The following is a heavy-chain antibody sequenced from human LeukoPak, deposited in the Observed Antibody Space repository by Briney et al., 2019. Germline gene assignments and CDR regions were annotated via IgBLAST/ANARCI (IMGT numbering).Heavy chain of an antibody. D-gene: IGHD5-18*01. J-gene: IGHJ6*03. CDR1: GFTFSNNW. CDR3: AREGYGYSYGWNYYYMDV. CDR2: IKQDGSDK. V-gene: IGHV3-7*01. Sequence: GGSLRLSCAASGFTFSNNWMSWVRQAPGKGLEWVANIKQDGSDKYYVDSVKGRFTISRDNAKNSLYLQMNSLRAEDTAVYYCAREGYGYSYGWNYYYMDVWGKGTTVTVSS.